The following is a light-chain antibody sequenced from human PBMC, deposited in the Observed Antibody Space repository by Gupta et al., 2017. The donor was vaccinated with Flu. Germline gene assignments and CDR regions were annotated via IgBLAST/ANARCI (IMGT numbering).Light chain of an antibody. V-gene: IGKV3-20*01. CDR1: QSVTSNS. CDR3: QQDCHLPLT. CDR2: GAS. Sequence: ELVLSQSPGTLSVSPGERATLSCRASQSVTSNSLAWYQQRPGRAPRLLIYGASSRAAGIPDRFSGSGSGTEFTLTISRLEPEDFAVYYCQQDCHLPLTFGGGTKVEIK. J-gene: IGKJ4*01.